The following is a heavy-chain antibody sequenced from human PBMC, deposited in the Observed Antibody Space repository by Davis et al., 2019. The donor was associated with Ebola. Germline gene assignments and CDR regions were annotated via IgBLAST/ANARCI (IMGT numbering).Heavy chain of an antibody. V-gene: IGHV3-7*03. CDR1: GFTFSSYW. J-gene: IGHJ6*02. CDR3: AKATTGLGWYYGMDV. Sequence: GESLKISCAASGFTFSSYWMSWVRQAPGKGLEWVANIKQDGSEKYYVDSVKGRFTISRDNAKNSLYLQMNSLRTEDTALYYCAKATTGLGWYYGMDVWGQGTTVTVSS. CDR2: IKQDGSEK. D-gene: IGHD4-23*01.